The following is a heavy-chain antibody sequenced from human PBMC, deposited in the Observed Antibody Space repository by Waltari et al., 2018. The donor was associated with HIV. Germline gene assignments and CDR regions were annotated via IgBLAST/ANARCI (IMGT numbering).Heavy chain of an antibody. CDR2: IYYSGST. D-gene: IGHD2-15*01. Sequence: QVQLQESGPGLVKPSETLSLTCTVSGGSVSSGSYYWSWIRQPPGKGLEWIGYIYYSGSTNYNPSLKSRVTISVDTSKNQFSLKLSSVTAADTAVYYCARGDIVVVVAATGGYFFDYWGQGTLVTVSS. J-gene: IGHJ4*02. CDR1: GGSVSSGSYY. V-gene: IGHV4-61*01. CDR3: ARGDIVVVVAATGGYFFDY.